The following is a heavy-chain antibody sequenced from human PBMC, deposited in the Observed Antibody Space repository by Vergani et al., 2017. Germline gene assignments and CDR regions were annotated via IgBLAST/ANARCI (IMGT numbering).Heavy chain of an antibody. J-gene: IGHJ4*02. Sequence: QVQLQESGPGLVKPSQTLSLTCTVSGGSINSHNYYWSWIRQPAGKGLEWIGRIHTSGSTNYNPSLKSRVTMSEDTSKNKFSLNLTSVTAADTAVYFCARGSCLGGSCDKPLFDYWGQGILVTVSS. D-gene: IGHD2-15*01. CDR1: GGSINSHNYY. V-gene: IGHV4-61*02. CDR3: ARGSCLGGSCDKPLFDY. CDR2: IHTSGST.